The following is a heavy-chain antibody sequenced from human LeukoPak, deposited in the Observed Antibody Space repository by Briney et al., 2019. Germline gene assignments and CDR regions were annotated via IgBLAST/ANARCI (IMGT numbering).Heavy chain of an antibody. CDR3: ARDSSGYYGLFDP. V-gene: IGHV4-59*11. J-gene: IGHJ5*02. CDR1: GGSISSHY. CDR2: IYYSGST. Sequence: SETLSLTCTVSGGSISSHYWSWIRQPPGKGLEWIGYIYYSGSTNYNPSLKSRVTISVDTTKNQFSLKLSSVTAADTAVYYCARDSSGYYGLFDPWGQGTLATVSS. D-gene: IGHD3-22*01.